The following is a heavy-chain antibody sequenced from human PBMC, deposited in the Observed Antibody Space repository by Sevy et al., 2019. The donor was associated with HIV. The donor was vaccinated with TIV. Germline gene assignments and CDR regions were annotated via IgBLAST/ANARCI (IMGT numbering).Heavy chain of an antibody. CDR3: ARDSHAYGDLDFYNYGLDV. Sequence: GGSLRLSCAASGFSFSSYWMSWVRQAPGKGLEWVANIKEDGSEERFLDSVKGRFTISRDNAKNALHLQMNSLRVDDTAVYYCARDSHAYGDLDFYNYGLDVWGQGTTVTVSS. CDR2: IKEDGSEE. J-gene: IGHJ6*02. CDR1: GFSFSSYW. V-gene: IGHV3-7*01. D-gene: IGHD4-17*01.